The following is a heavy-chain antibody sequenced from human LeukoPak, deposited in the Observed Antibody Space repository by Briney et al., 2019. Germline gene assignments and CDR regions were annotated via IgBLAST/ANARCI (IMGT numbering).Heavy chain of an antibody. J-gene: IGHJ6*03. CDR2: IRSKAYGGTT. D-gene: IGHD6-25*01. Sequence: GGSLRLSCTASGFTFGDYAMSWVRQAPGKGLEWVGFIRSKAYGGTTEYAASMKGRFTISRDDSKSIAYLQMNSLKTEDTAVYYCARHNDQRLVRGFYYYMDVWGKGTTVTVSS. CDR1: GFTFGDYA. V-gene: IGHV3-49*04. CDR3: ARHNDQRLVRGFYYYMDV.